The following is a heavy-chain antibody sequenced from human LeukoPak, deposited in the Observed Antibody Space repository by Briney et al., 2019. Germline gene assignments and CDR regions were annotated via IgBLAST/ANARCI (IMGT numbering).Heavy chain of an antibody. J-gene: IGHJ4*02. Sequence: ASVKVSCKASGHTFTSYGISWVRQAPGQGLEWMGWISAYNGNTNYAQKLQGRVTMTTDTSTSTAYMELRSLRSDDTAVYYCARDTPSSIAALTIFDYWGQGTLVTVSS. CDR2: ISAYNGNT. D-gene: IGHD6-6*01. CDR1: GHTFTSYG. CDR3: ARDTPSSIAALTIFDY. V-gene: IGHV1-18*01.